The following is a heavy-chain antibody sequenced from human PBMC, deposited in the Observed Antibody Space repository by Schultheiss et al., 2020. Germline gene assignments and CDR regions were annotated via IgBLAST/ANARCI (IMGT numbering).Heavy chain of an antibody. CDR1: GFTFSSYA. CDR2: ISGSGGST. Sequence: GGSLRLSCAASGFTFSSYAMSWVRQAPGKGLEWVSAISGSGGSTYYADSVKGRFTISRDNSKNTLYLQMNSLKTEDTAVYYCTTFTDYGDYGMDVWGQGTTVTVSS. J-gene: IGHJ6*02. D-gene: IGHD4-17*01. CDR3: TTFTDYGDYGMDV. V-gene: IGHV3-23*01.